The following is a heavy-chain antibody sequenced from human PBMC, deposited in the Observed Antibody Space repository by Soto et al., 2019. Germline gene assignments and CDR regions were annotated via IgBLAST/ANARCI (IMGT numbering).Heavy chain of an antibody. Sequence: SETLSLTCTVSGGSISSSSYYWGWIRQPPGKGLEWIGSIYYSGSTYYNPSLKSRVTISVDTSKNQFSLKLSSVTAADTAVYYCATYDFWSGYYFDYWGQGTLVTVSS. CDR1: GGSISSSSYY. D-gene: IGHD3-3*01. V-gene: IGHV4-39*01. CDR3: ATYDFWSGYYFDY. CDR2: IYYSGST. J-gene: IGHJ4*02.